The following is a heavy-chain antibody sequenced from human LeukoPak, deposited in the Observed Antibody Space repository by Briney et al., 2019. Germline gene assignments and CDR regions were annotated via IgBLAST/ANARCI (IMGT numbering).Heavy chain of an antibody. CDR2: IDPSDSYT. D-gene: IGHD4-17*01. CDR1: GHSFTNYW. Sequence: GESLKISCKGSGHSFTNYWISWVRQMPGKGLEWMGRIDPSDSYTKYSPSFEGHVTISVDKSISTAFLQWSSLKASDSAMYYCATGASKVTTDFANYWGQGSQVAVSS. CDR3: ATGASKVTTDFANY. J-gene: IGHJ4*02. V-gene: IGHV5-10-1*01.